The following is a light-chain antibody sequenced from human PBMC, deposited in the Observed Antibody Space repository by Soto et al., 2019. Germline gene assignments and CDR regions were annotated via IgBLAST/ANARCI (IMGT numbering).Light chain of an antibody. CDR1: QSISSN. J-gene: IGKJ1*01. CDR2: GAS. V-gene: IGKV3D-15*01. Sequence: EIVMTQSPATLSVSPGERATLSCRASQSISSNLAWYQQKPGQAPRLVIYGASTRAAGVPDRFSGSGSGTEFTLTISSLQSEDFAVYYCQQYHNLWTFGQGTKVDIK. CDR3: QQYHNLWT.